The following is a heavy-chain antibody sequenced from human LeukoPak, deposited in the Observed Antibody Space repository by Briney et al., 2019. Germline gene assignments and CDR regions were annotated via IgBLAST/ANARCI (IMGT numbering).Heavy chain of an antibody. CDR3: ATFGELLRGY. J-gene: IGHJ4*02. V-gene: IGHV3-30*03. CDR2: ISYDGSNK. Sequence: GGSLRLSCAASGFTFSSYGMHWVRQAPGKGLEWVAVISYDGSNKYYADSVKGRFTISRDNSKNTLYLQMNSLRAEDTAVYYCATFGELLRGYWGQGTLVTVSS. D-gene: IGHD3-10*01. CDR1: GFTFSSYG.